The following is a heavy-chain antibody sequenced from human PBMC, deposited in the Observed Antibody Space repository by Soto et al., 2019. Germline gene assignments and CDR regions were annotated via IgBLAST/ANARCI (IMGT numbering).Heavy chain of an antibody. V-gene: IGHV4-39*01. D-gene: IGHD2-2*02. CDR1: GGSISSSSYY. CDR3: AGGYCSSTSCYRVSYYYYMDV. J-gene: IGHJ6*03. Sequence: TSETLSLTCTVSGGSISSSSYYWVWIRQPPGKGLEWIGSIYYSGSTYYNPSLKSRVTISVDTSKNQFSLKLSSVTAADTAVYYCAGGYCSSTSCYRVSYYYYMDVWGKGTTVTVSS. CDR2: IYYSGST.